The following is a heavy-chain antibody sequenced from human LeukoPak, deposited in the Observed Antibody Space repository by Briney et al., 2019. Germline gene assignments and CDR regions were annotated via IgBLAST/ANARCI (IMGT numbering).Heavy chain of an antibody. Sequence: ASVKVSCKASGYTFTIYDINWVRLATGQGLEWMGWMNPNSGNTGYAQKFQGRVTMTRNTSISTAYMDLSSLRSEDTAVYYCARGGPQYPKGWFDPWGQGTLVTVSS. J-gene: IGHJ5*02. CDR1: GYTFTIYD. CDR2: MNPNSGNT. V-gene: IGHV1-8*01. D-gene: IGHD2-2*01. CDR3: ARGGPQYPKGWFDP.